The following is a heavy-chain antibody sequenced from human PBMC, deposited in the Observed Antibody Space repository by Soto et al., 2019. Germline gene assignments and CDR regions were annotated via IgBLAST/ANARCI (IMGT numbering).Heavy chain of an antibody. V-gene: IGHV4-4*07. CDR2: IYSSGNI. Sequence: QVQLQESGPGLVKPSETLSLTYTVSGGSISGFYWSWFRQPAGRGLEWIGRIYSSGNISYNPSLKSRVTMSIDTSKNQFSLRLNSVTAADTAVYYCAKDDGSAAGDWGQGTQVTVSS. CDR1: GGSISGFY. J-gene: IGHJ4*02. D-gene: IGHD6-25*01. CDR3: AKDDGSAAGD.